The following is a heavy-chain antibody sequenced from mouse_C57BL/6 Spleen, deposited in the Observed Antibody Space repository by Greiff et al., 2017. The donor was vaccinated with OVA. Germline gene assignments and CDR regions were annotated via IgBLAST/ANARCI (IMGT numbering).Heavy chain of an antibody. CDR1: GFTFSDYY. V-gene: IGHV5-12*01. CDR3: ARHRNYYGSSYGYFDV. D-gene: IGHD1-1*01. J-gene: IGHJ1*03. Sequence: EVKVVESGGGLVQPGGSLKLSCAASGFTFSDYYMYWVRQTPEKRLEWVAYISNGGGSTYYPDTVQGRFTISRDNAKNTLYLQMSRLKSEDTAMYYCARHRNYYGSSYGYFDVWGTGTTVTVSS. CDR2: ISNGGGST.